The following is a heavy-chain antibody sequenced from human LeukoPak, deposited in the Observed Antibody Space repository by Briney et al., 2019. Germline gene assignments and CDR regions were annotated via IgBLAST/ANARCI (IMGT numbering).Heavy chain of an antibody. D-gene: IGHD6-19*01. CDR2: INHSGST. Sequence: KPSETLSLTCAVYGGSFSGYYWSWIRQPPGKGLEWIGEINHSGSTNYNPSLKSRVTISVDTSKNQFSLKLSSVTAADTAVYYCARHGGYSSGWLGYYFDYWGQGTLVTVSS. V-gene: IGHV4-34*01. CDR3: ARHGGYSSGWLGYYFDY. CDR1: GGSFSGYY. J-gene: IGHJ4*02.